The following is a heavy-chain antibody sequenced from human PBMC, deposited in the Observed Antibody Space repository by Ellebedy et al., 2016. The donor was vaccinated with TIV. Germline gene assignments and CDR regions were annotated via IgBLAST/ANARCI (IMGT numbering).Heavy chain of an antibody. CDR2: INHSGST. Sequence: MPSETLSLTCAVYGGSFSGYYWSWIRQPPGKGLEWIGEINHSGSTNYNPSLKSRVTISVDTSKNQFSLKLSSVTAADTAVYYCARGDQYTNFDYWGQGTLVTVSS. CDR3: ARGDQYTNFDY. V-gene: IGHV4-34*01. CDR1: GGSFSGYY. D-gene: IGHD6-6*01. J-gene: IGHJ4*02.